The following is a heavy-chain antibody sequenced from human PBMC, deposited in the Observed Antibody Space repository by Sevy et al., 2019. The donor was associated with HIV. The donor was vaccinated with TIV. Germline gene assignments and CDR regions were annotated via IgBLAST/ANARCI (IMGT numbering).Heavy chain of an antibody. CDR3: ARGPLEDYDILTGYYTDHYFDY. V-gene: IGHV1-2*06. Sequence: ASVKVSCKASGYTFTGYYMHWVRQAPGQGLEWMGRINPNSGGTNYAQMFQGRVTMTRDTSISTAYMELSRLRSDDTAVYYCARGPLEDYDILTGYYTDHYFDYWGQGTLVTVSS. CDR2: INPNSGGT. CDR1: GYTFTGYY. J-gene: IGHJ4*02. D-gene: IGHD3-9*01.